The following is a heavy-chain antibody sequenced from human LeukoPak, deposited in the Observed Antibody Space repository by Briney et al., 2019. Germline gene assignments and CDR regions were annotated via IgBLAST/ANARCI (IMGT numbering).Heavy chain of an antibody. CDR1: GFTLSSYW. V-gene: IGHV3-7*04. J-gene: IGHJ4*02. D-gene: IGHD6-13*01. CDR3: ARVGSSRRFDY. Sequence: GGSLRLSCAASGFTLSSYWMSWVRQAPGKGLEWVANIKQDGSEKYYVDSVKGRFTISRDNAKNSLYLQMNSLRAEDTAVYYCARVGSSRRFDYWGQGTLVTVSS. CDR2: IKQDGSEK.